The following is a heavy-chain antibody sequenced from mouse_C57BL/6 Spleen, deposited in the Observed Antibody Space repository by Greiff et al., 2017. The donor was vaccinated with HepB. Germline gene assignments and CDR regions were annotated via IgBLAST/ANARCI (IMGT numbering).Heavy chain of an antibody. Sequence: QVQLQQPGAELVKPGASVKLSCKASGYTFTSYWMHWVKQRPGRGLEWIGRIDPNSGGTKYNEKFKSKATLTVNKHSSTSYMQLSSLTTEDSAVYYYARSTYYSSLYYSMDYWGQGTSVTVSS. D-gene: IGHD2-5*01. CDR2: IDPNSGGT. CDR1: GYTFTSYW. CDR3: ARSTYYSSLYYSMDY. J-gene: IGHJ4*01. V-gene: IGHV1-72*01.